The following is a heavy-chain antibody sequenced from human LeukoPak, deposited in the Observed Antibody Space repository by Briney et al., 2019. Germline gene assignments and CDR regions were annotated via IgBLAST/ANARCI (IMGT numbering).Heavy chain of an antibody. CDR1: GFTVSSNY. CDR3: AKDLDYTTYGYYFDY. J-gene: IGHJ4*02. V-gene: IGHV3-53*01. CDR2: IYSGGST. D-gene: IGHD4-11*01. Sequence: GGSLRLSCAASGFTVSSNYMSWVRQAPGKGLEWLSVIYSGGSTYYSDSVKRRLPISREHSRNTLYLQMNSLSPDNTAVYYCAKDLDYTTYGYYFDYWGQGTLVTVSS.